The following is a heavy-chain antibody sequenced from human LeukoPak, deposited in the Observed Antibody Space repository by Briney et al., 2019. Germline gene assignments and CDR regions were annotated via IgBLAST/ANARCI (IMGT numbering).Heavy chain of an antibody. Sequence: SETLSLTCTVSGGSISSGSYYWSWIRQPAGKGLEWIGRIYTSGSTNYNPSLKSRVTISLDTSENHFSLKLSSVTAADTAVYYCASVTTGGYYNYWGQGTLFTVSS. CDR2: IYTSGST. D-gene: IGHD3-22*01. J-gene: IGHJ4*02. CDR3: ASVTTGGYYNY. CDR1: GGSISSGSYY. V-gene: IGHV4-61*02.